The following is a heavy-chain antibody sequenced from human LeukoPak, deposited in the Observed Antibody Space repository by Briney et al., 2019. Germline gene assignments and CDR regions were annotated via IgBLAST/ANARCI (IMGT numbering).Heavy chain of an antibody. Sequence: RGSPCLSCVASGFTFSGYTMNWVRQAPGKGLEWVSSIASSSTYIYYADSVRGRFTISRDNAKNSLYLQMNSLRAEDTAVYYCARDSVRYLDYWGKGTLVTVSS. J-gene: IGHJ4*02. CDR2: IASSSTYI. CDR3: ARDSVRYLDY. D-gene: IGHD5/OR15-5a*01. CDR1: GFTFSGYT. V-gene: IGHV3-21*01.